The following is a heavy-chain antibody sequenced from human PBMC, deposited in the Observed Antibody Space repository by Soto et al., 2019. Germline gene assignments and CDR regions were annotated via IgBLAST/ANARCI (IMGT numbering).Heavy chain of an antibody. Sequence: QVQLVQSGAEVKKPGASVKVSCKASGYTFTSYDINWVRQATGQGLEWMGWMNPNSGNTGYAQKFQGRVTMTRNTSISTAYMELSSLRSEDTAVYYCARAGKDCSSTSCYRDNWFDPWGQGTLVTVSS. CDR3: ARAGKDCSSTSCYRDNWFDP. CDR1: GYTFTSYD. CDR2: MNPNSGNT. D-gene: IGHD2-2*01. V-gene: IGHV1-8*01. J-gene: IGHJ5*02.